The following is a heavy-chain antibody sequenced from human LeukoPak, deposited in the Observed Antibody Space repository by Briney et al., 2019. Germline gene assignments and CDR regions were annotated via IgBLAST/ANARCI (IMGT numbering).Heavy chain of an antibody. CDR2: INYRETT. J-gene: IGHJ4*02. CDR1: GVSIGTYY. D-gene: IGHD4-17*01. V-gene: IGHV4-59*08. CDR3: ARLEDYVLEY. Sequence: PSETLSLTCSVSGVSIGTYYWSWVRQPPGKGLEWIGYINYRETTSYNPSLKSRVTISVDTSKNQFFLNLRSATAADTAVYYCARLEDYVLEYWGLGTLVTVSS.